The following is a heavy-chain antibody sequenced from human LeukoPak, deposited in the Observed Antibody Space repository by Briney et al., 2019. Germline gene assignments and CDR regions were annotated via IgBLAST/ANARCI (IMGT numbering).Heavy chain of an antibody. J-gene: IGHJ4*02. CDR3: ARESAVAGTSRGDYFDY. V-gene: IGHV1-69*05. D-gene: IGHD6-19*01. CDR1: GGTFSSYA. Sequence: ASVKVSCKASGGTFSSYAISWVRQAPGQGLEWMGGIIPIFGTANYAQKFQGRVTITTDESTSTAYMELGSLRSEDTAVYYCARESAVAGTSRGDYFDYWGQGTLVTVSS. CDR2: IIPIFGTA.